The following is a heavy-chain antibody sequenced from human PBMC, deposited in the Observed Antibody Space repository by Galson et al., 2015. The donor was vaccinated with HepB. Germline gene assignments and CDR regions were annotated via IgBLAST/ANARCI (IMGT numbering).Heavy chain of an antibody. V-gene: IGHV3-9*01. J-gene: IGHJ4*02. D-gene: IGHD6-13*01. Sequence: SLRLSCAATGFTFDDYAMHWVRQAPGKGLEWVSGISWNSGSIGYADSVKGRFTISRDNAKNSLYLQMNSLRAEDTALYYCAKDNAGSSLSNWGQGTLVTVSS. CDR3: AKDNAGSSLSN. CDR1: GFTFDDYA. CDR2: ISWNSGSI.